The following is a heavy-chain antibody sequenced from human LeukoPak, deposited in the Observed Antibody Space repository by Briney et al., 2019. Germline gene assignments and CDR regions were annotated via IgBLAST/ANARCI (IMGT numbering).Heavy chain of an antibody. V-gene: IGHV4-39*01. D-gene: IGHD4-17*01. CDR1: GGSISSSSYY. CDR3: ARLPYTFDYGDSTYYFDY. Sequence: SETLSLTCTVSGGSISSSSYYWGWIRQPPGKGLEWIGSIYYSGSTYYNPSLKSRVTISVDTSKNQFSLKLSSVTAADTAVYYCARLPYTFDYGDSTYYFDYWVQGTLVTVSS. J-gene: IGHJ4*02. CDR2: IYYSGST.